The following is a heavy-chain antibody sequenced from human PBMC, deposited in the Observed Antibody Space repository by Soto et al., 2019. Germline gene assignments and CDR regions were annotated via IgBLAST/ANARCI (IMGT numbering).Heavy chain of an antibody. CDR2: ISYDGSNK. J-gene: IGHJ6*02. CDR3: AKDLLLWFGELLSPPTRTGYAMDV. D-gene: IGHD3-10*01. V-gene: IGHV3-30*18. CDR1: GFTFRTYG. Sequence: QVQLVESGGGVVQPGRSLRLSCAASGFTFRTYGMHWVRQAPGKGLEWVAVISYDGSNKYYADSVKGRFTISRDNSKNTRYLQMNTLRAEHTAVYYCAKDLLLWFGELLSPPTRTGYAMDVWGQGTTVTVPS.